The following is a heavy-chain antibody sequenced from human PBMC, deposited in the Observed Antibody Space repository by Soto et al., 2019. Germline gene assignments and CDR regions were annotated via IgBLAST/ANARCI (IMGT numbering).Heavy chain of an antibody. CDR1: GFTFDDYA. V-gene: IGHV3-9*01. J-gene: IGHJ3*01. CDR3: AKDTWVKAHADAFDV. D-gene: IGHD2-21*01. Sequence: GGSLRLSCAVSGFTFDDYAMHWVRQTPGKGLEWVSSISWNSGRIGYVDSVKGRFTISRDNAKKILYLQMNNLRAEDTAVYYCAKDTWVKAHADAFDVWGQGTMVTVSS. CDR2: ISWNSGRI.